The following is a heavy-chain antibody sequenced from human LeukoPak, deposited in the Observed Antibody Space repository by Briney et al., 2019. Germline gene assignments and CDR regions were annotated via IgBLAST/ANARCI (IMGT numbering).Heavy chain of an antibody. CDR2: IYYTGST. V-gene: IGHV4-59*01. CDR1: GGSISSYY. CDR3: ARDRPGGSSLDY. J-gene: IGHJ4*02. D-gene: IGHD6-13*01. Sequence: SETLSLTCTVSGGSISSYYWSWIRQPPGKGLEWIGYIYYTGSTNYNTSLNSRVTISLETSKNQFSLNLSSVTAADTAVYYCARDRPGGSSLDYWGQGILVTVSS.